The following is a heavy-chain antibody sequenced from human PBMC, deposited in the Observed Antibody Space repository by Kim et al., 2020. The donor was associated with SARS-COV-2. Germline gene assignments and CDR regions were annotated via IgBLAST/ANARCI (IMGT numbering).Heavy chain of an antibody. CDR3: ARGPLGKRGGSCYDY. CDR1: GGSFSGYY. Sequence: SETLSLTCAVYGGSFSGYYWSWIRQPPGKGLEWIGEINHSGSTNYNPSLKSRVTISVDTSKNQFSLKLSSVTAADTAVYYCARGPLGKRGGSCYDYWGQGTLVTVSS. D-gene: IGHD2-15*01. J-gene: IGHJ4*02. CDR2: INHSGST. V-gene: IGHV4-34*01.